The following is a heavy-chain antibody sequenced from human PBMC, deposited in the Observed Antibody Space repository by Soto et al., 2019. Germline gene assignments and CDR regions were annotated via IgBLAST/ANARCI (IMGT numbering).Heavy chain of an antibody. J-gene: IGHJ4*02. V-gene: IGHV4-39*01. CDR3: ARHDPRYGDYFDY. D-gene: IGHD4-17*01. Sequence: PSETLSLTCTVSGGAISSSSYYWGWIRQPPGKGLEWIGSIYYSESTYYNPSLKSRVTISVDTSKNQFSLKLSSVTDANTAVYYCARHDPRYGDYFDYWGQGTLVTVSS. CDR2: IYYSEST. CDR1: GGAISSSSYY.